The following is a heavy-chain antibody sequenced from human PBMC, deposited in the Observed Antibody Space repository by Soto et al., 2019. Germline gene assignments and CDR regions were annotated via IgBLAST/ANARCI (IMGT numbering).Heavy chain of an antibody. D-gene: IGHD6-13*01. CDR2: MNPGSGKT. J-gene: IGHJ5*02. CDR3: ARMASAGTLNWFDP. V-gene: IGHV1-8*02. CDR1: GYTFINFY. Sequence: GASVKVSCKASGYTFINFYISWVLQAAGQGLEWLGWMNPGSGKTGYASKFQGRVAMTRDASTGTSHLELSSLTSDDTAVYYCARMASAGTLNWFDPWGQGTLVTVSS.